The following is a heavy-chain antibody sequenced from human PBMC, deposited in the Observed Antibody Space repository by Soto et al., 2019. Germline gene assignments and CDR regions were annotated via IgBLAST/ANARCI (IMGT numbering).Heavy chain of an antibody. CDR3: TRDQGGSYEAWCDP. D-gene: IGHD1-26*01. CDR2: ISSGGDYI. CDR1: FTFSMYS. V-gene: IGHV3-21*01. J-gene: IGHJ5*02. Sequence: EVQVVESGGGLVQPGGSLRLSCSFTFSMYSMNWVRQAPGKGLEWVASISSGGDYIKYADSVKGRFTISRDNAKNSVSMQMNSLRVDDTAIYLCTRDQGGSYEAWCDPWGQGTLVTVSS.